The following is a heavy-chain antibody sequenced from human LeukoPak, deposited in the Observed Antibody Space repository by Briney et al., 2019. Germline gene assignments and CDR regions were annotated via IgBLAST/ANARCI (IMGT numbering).Heavy chain of an antibody. D-gene: IGHD3-3*01. CDR1: GGSVSSGSYY. J-gene: IGHJ3*02. CDR3: ARVASGYDVFDI. V-gene: IGHV4-61*01. CDR2: IYYSGST. Sequence: PSETLSLTCTVSGGSVSSGSYYWSWIRQPPGKGLKWIGYIYYSGSTNYNPSLKSRVTISVDTSKNQFSLKLSSVTAADTAVFYCARVASGYDVFDIWGQGTMVTVSS.